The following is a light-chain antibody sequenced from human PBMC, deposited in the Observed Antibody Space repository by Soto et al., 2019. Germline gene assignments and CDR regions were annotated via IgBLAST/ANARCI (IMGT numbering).Light chain of an antibody. J-gene: IGLJ3*02. CDR2: EVS. Sequence: QSVLTQPASVSGSPGQSITISCTGTSSDVGGYNYVSWYQQHPGKAPKLMIYEVSNRPSGVSNRFSGSKSGNTASLTISGLQAEDEADYYCNSYTSSSTGVFGGGTKLTVL. CDR3: NSYTSSSTGV. CDR1: SSDVGGYNY. V-gene: IGLV2-14*01.